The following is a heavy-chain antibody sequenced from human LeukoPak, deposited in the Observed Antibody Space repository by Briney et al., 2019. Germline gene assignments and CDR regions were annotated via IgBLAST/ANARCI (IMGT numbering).Heavy chain of an antibody. V-gene: IGHV3-11*06. CDR2: ISSSDTYT. CDR1: GFTVSDYY. J-gene: IGHJ4*02. D-gene: IGHD6-19*01. Sequence: PGGSLRLSCAACGFTVSDYYVSWIRQAPGKGLEWVSYISSSDTYTNYADSVKGRFTISRDNAKNSLYLQMNSLRAEDTAVYYCARGASSSGASAPYWGQGTLVTVSS. CDR3: ARGASSSGASAPY.